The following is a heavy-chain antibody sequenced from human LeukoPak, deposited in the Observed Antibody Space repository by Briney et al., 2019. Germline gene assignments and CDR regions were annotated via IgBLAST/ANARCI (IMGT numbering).Heavy chain of an antibody. D-gene: IGHD3-22*01. Sequence: PSETLSLTCNVSGGSISSYYWSWIRQPPGKGLEWIGYIDHSGSTNYNPSLKSRVTISLDTSKNQFSLKLSSVAAADTAMYYCARARGDYYDSSGYYPLFDYWGPGTLVTVSS. CDR2: IDHSGST. J-gene: IGHJ4*02. CDR3: ARARGDYYDSSGYYPLFDY. CDR1: GGSISSYY. V-gene: IGHV4-59*01.